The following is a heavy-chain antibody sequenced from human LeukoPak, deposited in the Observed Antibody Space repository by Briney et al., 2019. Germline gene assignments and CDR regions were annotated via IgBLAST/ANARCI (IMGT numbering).Heavy chain of an antibody. CDR3: ARGTTHYDILTGYYSNWFDP. V-gene: IGHV4-34*01. D-gene: IGHD3-9*01. J-gene: IGHJ5*02. CDR2: INHSGST. CDR1: GGSFSGYY. Sequence: PSETLSLTCAVYGGSFSGYYWSWIRQPPGKGLEWIGEINHSGSTNHNPSLKSRVTISVDTSKNQFSLKLSSVTAADTAVYYCARGTTHYDILTGYYSNWFDPWGQGTLVTVSS.